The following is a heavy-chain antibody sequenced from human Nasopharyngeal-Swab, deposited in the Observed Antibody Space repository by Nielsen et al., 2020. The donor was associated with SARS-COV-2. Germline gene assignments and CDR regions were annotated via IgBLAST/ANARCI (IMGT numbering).Heavy chain of an antibody. CDR3: AKDQGGSSWYGGAYYYYGMDV. CDR2: ISGSGGST. CDR1: GFTFSSYA. V-gene: IGHV3-23*01. D-gene: IGHD6-13*01. Sequence: GGSLRLSCAASGFTFSSYAMSWVRQAPGKGLEWVSAISGSGGSTYYADSVKGRFTISRDNSKNTLYLQMNSLRAEDTAVYYCAKDQGGSSWYGGAYYYYGMDVWGQGTTVIVSS. J-gene: IGHJ6*02.